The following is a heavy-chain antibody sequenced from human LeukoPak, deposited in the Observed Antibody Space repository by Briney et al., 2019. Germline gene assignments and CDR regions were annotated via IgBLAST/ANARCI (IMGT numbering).Heavy chain of an antibody. D-gene: IGHD6-6*01. V-gene: IGHV4-38-2*02. J-gene: IGHJ4*02. Sequence: SETLSLTCTVSGYSISSGYYWGWIRQPPGKGLEWIGSIYHSGSTYYNPSLKSRVTISVDTSKNQFSLKLSSVTAADTAVYYCARAGYYSSSSLDYWGQGTLVTVSS. CDR3: ARAGYYSSSSLDY. CDR1: GYSISSGYY. CDR2: IYHSGST.